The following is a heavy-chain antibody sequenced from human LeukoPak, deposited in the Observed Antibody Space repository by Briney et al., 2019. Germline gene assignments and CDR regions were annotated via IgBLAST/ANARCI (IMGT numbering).Heavy chain of an antibody. J-gene: IGHJ3*02. Sequence: SETLSLTCAVYGGSFSGYYWSWIRQPPGKGLEWIGEINHSGSTNYNPSLKSRVTISVDTSKNQFALKLSSVTAADTAVYYCASQSPRRVGGDAFDIWGQGTMVTVSS. V-gene: IGHV4-34*01. D-gene: IGHD3-16*01. CDR1: GGSFSGYY. CDR2: INHSGST. CDR3: ASQSPRRVGGDAFDI.